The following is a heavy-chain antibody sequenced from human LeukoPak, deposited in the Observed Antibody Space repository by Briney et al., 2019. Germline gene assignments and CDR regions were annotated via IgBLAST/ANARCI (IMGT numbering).Heavy chain of an antibody. CDR2: INWNGGST. D-gene: IGHD1-26*01. CDR1: GFTFDDYG. CDR3: ARDTYSGSYLSWFDP. Sequence: GGSLRLSCAASGFTFDDYGMSWVRQAPGKGLEWVSGINWNGGSTGYADSVKGRFTISRDNAENSLYLQMNSLRAEDTALYYCARDTYSGSYLSWFDPWGQGTLVTVSS. V-gene: IGHV3-20*04. J-gene: IGHJ5*02.